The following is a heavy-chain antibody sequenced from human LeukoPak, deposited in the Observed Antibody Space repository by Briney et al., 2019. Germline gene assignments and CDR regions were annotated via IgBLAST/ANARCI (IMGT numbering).Heavy chain of an antibody. Sequence: PSETLSLTCTVSGGSINSYYWSWIRQPAGKGLEWLGLIYTSGRINCNSSLKSRLTISVDTSKNQFSLELRSVTAADTAVYYCARDLGGGSPGWGQGTLVTVPS. CDR3: ARDLGGGSPG. D-gene: IGHD2-15*01. J-gene: IGHJ4*02. V-gene: IGHV4-4*07. CDR1: GGSINSYY. CDR2: IYTSGRI.